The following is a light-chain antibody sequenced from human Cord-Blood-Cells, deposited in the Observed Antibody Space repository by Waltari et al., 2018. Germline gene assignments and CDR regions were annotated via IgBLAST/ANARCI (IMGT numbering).Light chain of an antibody. CDR3: QQDYNLIT. J-gene: IGKJ1*01. Sequence: EIVMTQSPATLSLSPGERATLSCRASQSVSSSYLSWYQQKPGQAPRLLIYGASTRATGIPARFSGSGSGTDFTLTISSLQPEDFAVYYCQQDYNLITFGQGTKVEIK. CDR1: QSVSSSY. CDR2: GAS. V-gene: IGKV3D-7*01.